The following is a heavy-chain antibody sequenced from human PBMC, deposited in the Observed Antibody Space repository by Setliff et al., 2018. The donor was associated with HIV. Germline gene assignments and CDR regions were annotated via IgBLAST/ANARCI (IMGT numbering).Heavy chain of an antibody. CDR3: TRDLWGDDYYYNNMDV. CDR2: IYTRGNT. D-gene: IGHD2-21*02. V-gene: IGHV4-4*07. Sequence: PSETLSLTCSVSGASITSHNWSWIRQAAGKGLEWIGRIYTRGNTNYNPSLRSRVTMSVDMSKNQFSLKVTSVTAADTAVYYCTRDLWGDDYYYNNMDVWGKGTTVTVSS. CDR1: GASITSHN. J-gene: IGHJ6*03.